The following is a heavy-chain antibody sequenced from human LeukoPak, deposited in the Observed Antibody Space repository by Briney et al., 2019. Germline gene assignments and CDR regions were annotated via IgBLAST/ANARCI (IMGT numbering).Heavy chain of an antibody. CDR2: ISGSGGST. J-gene: IGHJ4*02. CDR3: AKDQVLRFLEWLLEGVFDY. Sequence: GXXLRLSCAASGFTFSSYAMSWVRQAPGKGLEWVSAISGSGGSTYYADSVKGRFTISRDNSKNTLYLQMNSLRAEDTAVYYCAKDQVLRFLEWLLEGVFDYWGQGTLVTVSS. CDR1: GFTFSSYA. V-gene: IGHV3-23*01. D-gene: IGHD3-3*01.